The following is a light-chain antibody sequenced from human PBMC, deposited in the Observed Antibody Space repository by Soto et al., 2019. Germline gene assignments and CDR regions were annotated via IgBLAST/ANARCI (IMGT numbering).Light chain of an antibody. CDR1: RSIATY. J-gene: IGKJ1*01. Sequence: DIQMTQSPSSVSASVGDRVTITCRASRSIATYLNWYQQKPGKAPKLLIYAASSLQSGVPSRFSGSGSGTDFTLTISSLQPEDFATYYCQQSYSTPPTFGQGTKVDIK. CDR2: AAS. V-gene: IGKV1-39*01. CDR3: QQSYSTPPT.